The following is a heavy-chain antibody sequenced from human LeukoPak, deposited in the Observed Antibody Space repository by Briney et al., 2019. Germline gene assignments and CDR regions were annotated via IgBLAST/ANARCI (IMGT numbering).Heavy chain of an antibody. J-gene: IGHJ3*02. CDR1: GFTFSSYS. CDR3: ARYRFVVGATDSFDM. Sequence: GGSLRLSCAASGFTFSSYSMNWVRQAPGKGLEWVSSITSSSSYIYYSDSVKGRFTIYRDNAKNSLYLKMNSLRAVDTAVYYCARYRFVVGATDSFDMWGQGTTVTVSS. CDR2: ITSSSSYI. D-gene: IGHD1-26*01. V-gene: IGHV3-21*01.